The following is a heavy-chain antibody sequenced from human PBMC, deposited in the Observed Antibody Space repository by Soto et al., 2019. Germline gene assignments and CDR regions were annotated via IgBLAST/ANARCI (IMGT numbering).Heavy chain of an antibody. D-gene: IGHD5-18*01. CDR3: AKGRQYNYGLDS. CDR1: GFTFDDYT. J-gene: IGHJ4*02. V-gene: IGHV3-9*01. CDR2: VSWHGGPI. Sequence: EVQLVESGGDLVQPGGSLRLSCTCSGFTFDDYTMSWVRQAPGKGLEWVSGVSWHGGPIGYAASVKGRFTISRDNAKNSLYLQLNSLRPEDTALYYCAKGRQYNYGLDSWGQGTLVTVSS.